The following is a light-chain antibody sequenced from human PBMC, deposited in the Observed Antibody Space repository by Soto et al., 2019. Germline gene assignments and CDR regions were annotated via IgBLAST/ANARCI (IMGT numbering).Light chain of an antibody. Sequence: QSVLTQPPSASGTPGQRVTISCSGSSSNIGSNTVNGYQQLPGTAPNLLIYSNNQRPSGVPDRFSGSKSATSSSLAISGLQPDDEADFYCAAWADSLNGYVFGTGTKLTVL. CDR1: SSNIGSNT. CDR3: AAWADSLNGYV. V-gene: IGLV1-44*01. J-gene: IGLJ1*01. CDR2: SNN.